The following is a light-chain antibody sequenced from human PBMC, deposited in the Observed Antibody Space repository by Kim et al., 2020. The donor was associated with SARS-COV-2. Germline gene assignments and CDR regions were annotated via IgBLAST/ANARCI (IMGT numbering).Light chain of an antibody. Sequence: ASVGDRVTITCRASQDISNYLAWFQLKPGKAPKLLIYAASALQPGVPCRFSGSGSGTDFTLTVTSLQPEDVATYYCQKCDSAPWTFGQGTKVEIK. CDR3: QKCDSAPWT. J-gene: IGKJ1*01. V-gene: IGKV1-27*01. CDR2: AAS. CDR1: QDISNY.